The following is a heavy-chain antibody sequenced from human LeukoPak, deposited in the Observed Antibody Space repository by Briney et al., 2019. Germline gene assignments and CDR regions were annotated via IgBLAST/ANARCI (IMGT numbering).Heavy chain of an antibody. V-gene: IGHV1-2*04. J-gene: IGHJ3*02. CDR3: ARDRDDGDDAFDI. Sequence: ASVKVSCKASGYTFTGYYMHWVRQAPGQGLEWMGWINPNSGGTNYAQKFQGWVTMTRDTSISTAYMELGRLRSDDTAVYYCARDRDDGDDAFDIWGQGTMVTVSS. CDR2: INPNSGGT. CDR1: GYTFTGYY. D-gene: IGHD4/OR15-4a*01.